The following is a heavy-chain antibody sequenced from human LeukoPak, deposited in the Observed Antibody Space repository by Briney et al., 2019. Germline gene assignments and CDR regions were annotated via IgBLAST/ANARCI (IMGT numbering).Heavy chain of an antibody. V-gene: IGHV1-69*13. CDR2: IIPIFGTA. CDR1: GGTFSSYA. J-gene: IGHJ4*02. CDR3: ARARRGDFWSGYVDY. D-gene: IGHD3-3*01. Sequence: SVKVYCKASGGTFSSYAISWVRQAPGQGLEWMGGIIPIFGTANYAQKFQGRVTITADESTSTAYMELSSLRSEDTAVYYCARARRGDFWSGYVDYWGQGTLVTVSS.